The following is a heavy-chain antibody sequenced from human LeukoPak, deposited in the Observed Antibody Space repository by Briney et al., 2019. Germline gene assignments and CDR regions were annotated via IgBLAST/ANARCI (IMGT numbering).Heavy chain of an antibody. CDR1: GDSVSSNSAT. Sequence: SQTLSLTCAISGDSVSSNSATWNWFRQSPSRGLECLGRTYYRSKWYNDYAISVKSRIIINPDTSKKQFSLQLNSVTPEDTAVYYCARYVTSGRSFDSWGQGTLVTVSS. CDR2: TYYRSKWYN. J-gene: IGHJ4*02. D-gene: IGHD2/OR15-2a*01. V-gene: IGHV6-1*01. CDR3: ARYVTSGRSFDS.